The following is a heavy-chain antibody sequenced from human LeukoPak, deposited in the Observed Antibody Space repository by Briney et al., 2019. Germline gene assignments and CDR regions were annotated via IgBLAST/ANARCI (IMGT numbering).Heavy chain of an antibody. CDR2: ISWDGGST. CDR3: ARYDSSLYDAFDI. D-gene: IGHD3-22*01. CDR1: GFTLDDYA. Sequence: PGRSLRLSCAASGFTLDDYAMHWVRQAPGKGLEWVSLISWDGGSTYYADSVKGRFTISRDNSKNSLYLQMNSLRAEDTALYYCARYDSSLYDAFDIWGQGTMVTVSS. V-gene: IGHV3-43D*03. J-gene: IGHJ3*02.